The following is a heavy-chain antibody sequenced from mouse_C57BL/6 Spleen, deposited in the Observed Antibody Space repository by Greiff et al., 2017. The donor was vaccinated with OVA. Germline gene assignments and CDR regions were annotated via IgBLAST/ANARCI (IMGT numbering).Heavy chain of an antibody. Sequence: VKLMESGPELVKPGASVKLSCKASGYTFTSYDINWVKQRPGQGLEWIGWIYPRDGSTKYNEKFKGKATLTVDTSSSTAYMELHSLTSEDSAVYFCARGYYGSSYDWYFDVWGTGTTVTVSS. V-gene: IGHV1-85*01. J-gene: IGHJ1*03. CDR3: ARGYYGSSYDWYFDV. D-gene: IGHD1-1*01. CDR1: GYTFTSYD. CDR2: IYPRDGST.